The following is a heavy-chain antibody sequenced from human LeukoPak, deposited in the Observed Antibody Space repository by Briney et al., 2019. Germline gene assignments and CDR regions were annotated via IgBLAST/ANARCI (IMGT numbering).Heavy chain of an antibody. D-gene: IGHD4-23*01. CDR1: GYTFTNYY. J-gene: IGHJ4*02. CDR2: IDPSGGST. Sequence: GASVKVSCKASGYTFTNYYMYWARQAPGQGLEWMGIIDPSGGSTSYAQEFQGRVTMTRDTSTTTVYMELSSLRSEDTAVYYCARGGGGFVYWGQGTLVTVSS. V-gene: IGHV1-46*01. CDR3: ARGGGGFVY.